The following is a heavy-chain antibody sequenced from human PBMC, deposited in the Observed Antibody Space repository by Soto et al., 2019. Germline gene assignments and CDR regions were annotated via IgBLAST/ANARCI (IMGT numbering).Heavy chain of an antibody. D-gene: IGHD2-15*01. CDR1: GGTFSSYA. CDR3: ARHDCISSSCYYYYYYGMDV. CDR2: IIPIFDTA. Sequence: SVKGSCKASGGTFSSYAISWVRQAPGQGLEWMGRIIPIFDTANYAQKFQGRVTITADESTSTAYMELSSLRSEDTAVYYCARHDCISSSCYYYYYYGMDVWGQGTTVTVSS. V-gene: IGHV1-69*13. J-gene: IGHJ6*02.